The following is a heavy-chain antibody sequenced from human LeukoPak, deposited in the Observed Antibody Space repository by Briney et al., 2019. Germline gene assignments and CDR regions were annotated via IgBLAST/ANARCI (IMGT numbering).Heavy chain of an antibody. CDR1: GFTFSSYA. CDR2: ISGSGGST. Sequence: GGSLRLSCAASGFTFSSYAMSWVRQAPGKGLEWVSAISGSGGSTYYADSVKGRFTISRDNAENSLYLQMNSLRAEDTAVYYCAKELGDSSGYYLAPLGYWGQGTLVTVSS. D-gene: IGHD3-22*01. V-gene: IGHV3-23*01. CDR3: AKELGDSSGYYLAPLGY. J-gene: IGHJ4*02.